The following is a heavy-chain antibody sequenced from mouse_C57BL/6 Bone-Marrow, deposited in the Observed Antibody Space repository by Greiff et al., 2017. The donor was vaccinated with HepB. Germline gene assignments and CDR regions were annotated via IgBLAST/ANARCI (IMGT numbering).Heavy chain of an antibody. V-gene: IGHV1-50*01. CDR3: AIPYFGAY. Sequence: QVQLQQPGAELVKPGASVKLSCKASGYTFTSYWMQWVKQRPGQGLEWIGEIDPSDSYTNYNQKFKGKATLTVDTSSSTAYMQLSSLTSEDSAVYYCAIPYFGAYWGQGTLVTVSA. D-gene: IGHD2-10*01. CDR1: GYTFTSYW. J-gene: IGHJ3*01. CDR2: IDPSDSYT.